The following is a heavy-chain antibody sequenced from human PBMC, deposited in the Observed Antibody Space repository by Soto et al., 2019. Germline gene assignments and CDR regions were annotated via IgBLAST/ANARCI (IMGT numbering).Heavy chain of an antibody. D-gene: IGHD2-15*01. CDR3: ARRRCSGGTCYSDY. J-gene: IGHJ4*02. CDR2: ISYSGGT. Sequence: PSETLSLTCAVSGGSISNYYWAWLRRPPGKGLEWIGYISYSGGTNYSPSLKSRVTISVDTSQNQFSLKLSSVTAADTAVYYCARRRCSGGTCYSDYWGQGTLVTVSS. V-gene: IGHV4-59*08. CDR1: GGSISNYY.